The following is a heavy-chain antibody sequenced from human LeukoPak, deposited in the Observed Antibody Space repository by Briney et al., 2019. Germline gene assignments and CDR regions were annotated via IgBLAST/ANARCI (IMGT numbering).Heavy chain of an antibody. D-gene: IGHD4-23*01. CDR1: GFTFSSYA. CDR2: ISGSGTNT. V-gene: IGHV3-23*01. J-gene: IGHJ4*02. Sequence: GGSLRLSCAASGFTFSSYAMSWVRQAPGKGLEWVSVISGSGTNTYYADSVKGRFTISRDNAKNSLYLQMNSLRAEDTAVYYCARDFNYGGNFDYWGQGTLVTVSS. CDR3: ARDFNYGGNFDY.